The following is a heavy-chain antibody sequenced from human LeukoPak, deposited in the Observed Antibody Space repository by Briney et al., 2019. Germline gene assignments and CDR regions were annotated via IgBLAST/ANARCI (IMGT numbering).Heavy chain of an antibody. D-gene: IGHD6-19*01. CDR3: GRPTKYWLVRGNGVDV. CDR2: IDAGGGDT. Sequence: GASLRLSCAASGFSFSSYAMTWVRRAPGQGLEWVSSIDAGGGDTYHSDSVKDRFTISRDNSMNTLYLQMNSLRADDTAVYYCGRPTKYWLVRGNGVDVWGQGTTVTVSS. J-gene: IGHJ6*02. V-gene: IGHV3-23*01. CDR1: GFSFSSYA.